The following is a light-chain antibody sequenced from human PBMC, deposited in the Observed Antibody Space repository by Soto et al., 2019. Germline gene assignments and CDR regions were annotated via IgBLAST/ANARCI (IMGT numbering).Light chain of an antibody. CDR3: QQRNNWPPIT. V-gene: IGKV3D-20*02. CDR2: DTS. Sequence: IVLTQSPGTLSLSPGERATLSCRASQSASSSDLAWYQQKPGQAPRLLIYDTSSRATGIPDRFSGSGSETDFTLTITSLEPEDFAVYYCQQRNNWPPITFGQGTRLEIK. CDR1: QSASSSD. J-gene: IGKJ5*01.